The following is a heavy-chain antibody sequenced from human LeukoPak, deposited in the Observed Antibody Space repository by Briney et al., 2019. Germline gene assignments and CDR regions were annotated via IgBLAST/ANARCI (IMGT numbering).Heavy chain of an antibody. CDR3: ARGKRIQLWWNFDY. CDR1: GGSISSYY. Sequence: SETLSLTCTVSGGSISSYYWSWIRQPAGKGLEWIGRIYTSGSTNYNPSLKSRVTMSVDTPKNQFSLKLSSVTAADTAVYYCARGKRIQLWWNFDYWGQGTLVTVSS. V-gene: IGHV4-4*07. J-gene: IGHJ4*02. CDR2: IYTSGST. D-gene: IGHD5-18*01.